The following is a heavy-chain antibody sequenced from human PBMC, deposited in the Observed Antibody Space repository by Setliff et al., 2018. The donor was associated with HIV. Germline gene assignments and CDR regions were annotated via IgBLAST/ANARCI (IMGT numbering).Heavy chain of an antibody. CDR1: GFTFDRHT. Sequence: PGGSLRLSCATSGFTFDRHTMHWFRQVPGKGLEWVSAIAQPDGGVYADSVRGRFAVSRDNAKRILYLQMRSLRAEDTAVYFCARIGSPLSVSSAFDIWGQGTMVTVSS. D-gene: IGHD1-26*01. CDR3: ARIGSPLSVSSAFDI. CDR2: IAQPDGGV. V-gene: IGHV3-23*01. J-gene: IGHJ3*02.